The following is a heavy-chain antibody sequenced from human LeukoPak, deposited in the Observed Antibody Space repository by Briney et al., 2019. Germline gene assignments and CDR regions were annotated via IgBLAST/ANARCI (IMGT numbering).Heavy chain of an antibody. V-gene: IGHV3-7*01. CDR1: GFIFSSMW. Sequence: PGGSLRLSCAASGFIFSSMWMTWVRQASGKGLEWVANINGDGSDTYYVDSVKGRFTISRDNAKNSVDLQMSSLRVEDTAVYYCANNLVSAAGDHWGQGTLVSVSS. CDR2: INGDGSDT. D-gene: IGHD6-25*01. J-gene: IGHJ4*02. CDR3: ANNLVSAAGDH.